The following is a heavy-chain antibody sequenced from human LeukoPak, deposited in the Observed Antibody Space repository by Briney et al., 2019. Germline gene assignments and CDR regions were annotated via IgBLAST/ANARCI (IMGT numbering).Heavy chain of an antibody. J-gene: IGHJ6*02. CDR2: IYHGDFT. CDR1: GGSITSGAW. Sequence: PSATLSLTCAVSGGSITSGAWWSWVRQPPGKGLEWIGQIYHGDFTNYNPSLKSRVTISLDKSTNQFSLKLSSVTAADTAVCYCARDISRVPGYPGDGMDVWGQGTTVTVSS. CDR3: ARDISRVPGYPGDGMDV. V-gene: IGHV4-4*02. D-gene: IGHD3-16*02.